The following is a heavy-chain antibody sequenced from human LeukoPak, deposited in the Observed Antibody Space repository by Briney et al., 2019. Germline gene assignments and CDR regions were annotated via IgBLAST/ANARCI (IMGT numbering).Heavy chain of an antibody. J-gene: IGHJ4*02. Sequence: SETLSLTCIVSGGSMNNYYWSWFRQPPGKGLEWIAYVYQTGDTRYNPSFKSRVSISLDMSKNQFSLKVSSVTATDTAVYYCARHPFSAPFDYWGQGILVTVSS. CDR2: VYQTGDT. CDR3: ARHPFSAPFDY. CDR1: GGSMNNYY. V-gene: IGHV4-59*08. D-gene: IGHD6-19*01.